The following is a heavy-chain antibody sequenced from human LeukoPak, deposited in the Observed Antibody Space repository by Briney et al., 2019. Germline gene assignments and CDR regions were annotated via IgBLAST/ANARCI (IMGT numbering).Heavy chain of an antibody. CDR1: GGSISSYY. CDR3: ARARYYYDNSVYPAVRFDF. Sequence: SETLSLTCTVPGGSISSYYWSWIRQTPGKELEWIGYIFYKGSTNYSPSLKGRVTISVDTSQNQFSLKLTSVTAADTAVYYCARARYYYDNSVYPAVRFDFWGQGILVTVS. J-gene: IGHJ4*02. V-gene: IGHV4-59*01. D-gene: IGHD3-22*01. CDR2: IFYKGST.